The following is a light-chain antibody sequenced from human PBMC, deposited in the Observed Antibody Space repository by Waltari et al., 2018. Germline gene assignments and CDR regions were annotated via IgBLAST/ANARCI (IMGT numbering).Light chain of an antibody. Sequence: QAGLTQPPSVSKGLGQTATLSCPGNNNHVGNQGAAWLQPHPGQPPKVLSYRNNYRPSGISERFSASRSGNTASLTISGLQPEDEADYYCSAWDSDLTAYVFGTGTKVTVL. CDR2: RNN. CDR3: SAWDSDLTAYV. J-gene: IGLJ1*01. CDR1: NNHVGNQG. V-gene: IGLV10-54*04.